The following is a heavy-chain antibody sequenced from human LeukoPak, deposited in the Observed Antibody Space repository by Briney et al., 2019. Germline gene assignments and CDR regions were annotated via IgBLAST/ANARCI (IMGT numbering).Heavy chain of an antibody. CDR3: ARDNSRIEGVTTFWWFDP. V-gene: IGHV1-46*01. CDR2: INPSGDRT. Sequence: GASVKVSCKASGFTFTTYYMHWVRQAPGQGLEWMGVINPSGDRTSYAQKFQGRVTMTRDTSTSTVYMELSSLRSEDTAVYYCARDNSRIEGVTTFWWFDPWGQGTLVTVSS. D-gene: IGHD1-26*01. CDR1: GFTFTTYY. J-gene: IGHJ5*02.